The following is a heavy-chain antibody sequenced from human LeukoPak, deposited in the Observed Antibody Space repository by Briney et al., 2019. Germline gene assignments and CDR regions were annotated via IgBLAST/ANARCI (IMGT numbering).Heavy chain of an antibody. V-gene: IGHV1-18*04. D-gene: IGHD3-10*01. Sequence: GASVKVSCKASGYTFTDYYMHWVRQAPGQGLEWMGWISAYNGNTNYAQKLQGRVTMTTDTSTSTAYMELRSLRSDDTAVYYCARDGIVWFGELSPGGAFDIWGQGTMVTVSS. J-gene: IGHJ3*02. CDR2: ISAYNGNT. CDR1: GYTFTDYY. CDR3: ARDGIVWFGELSPGGAFDI.